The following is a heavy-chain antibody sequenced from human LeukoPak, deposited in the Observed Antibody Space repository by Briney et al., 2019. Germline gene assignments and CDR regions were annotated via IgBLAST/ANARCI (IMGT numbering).Heavy chain of an antibody. CDR2: INAGNGNT. V-gene: IGHV1-3*01. CDR1: GYTFTSYA. CDR3: AREGLEQQLDFDY. Sequence: ASVKVSCKASGYTFTSYAMHWVRQAPGQRLEWMGWINAGNGNTKYSQKFQGRVTITRDTSAGTAYMELSSLRSEDTAVYYCAREGLEQQLDFDYWGQGTLVTVSS. D-gene: IGHD6-13*01. J-gene: IGHJ4*02.